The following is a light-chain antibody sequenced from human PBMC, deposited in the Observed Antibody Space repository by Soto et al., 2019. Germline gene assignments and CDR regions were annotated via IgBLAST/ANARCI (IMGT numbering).Light chain of an antibody. J-gene: IGKJ2*01. CDR2: GAS. Sequence: EIVLTQSPGTLSLSPGERVTLSCRASQSVSSSYLAWYQQKPGQAPRLFISGASSRATGIPDRFSGSGSGTDFTLTISRLEPEDFAVYYCQQYGSSPYTFGQGTNLEIK. V-gene: IGKV3-20*01. CDR3: QQYGSSPYT. CDR1: QSVSSSY.